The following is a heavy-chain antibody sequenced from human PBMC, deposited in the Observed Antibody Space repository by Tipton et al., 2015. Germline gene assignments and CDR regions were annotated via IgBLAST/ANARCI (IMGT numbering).Heavy chain of an antibody. V-gene: IGHV4-61*01. CDR2: MYYSGNT. Sequence: TLSLTCTVSDSSVSSGSFYWSWVRQPPGKGLEWIGYMYYSGNTNYSPSLKSRVTMSVDTSKNQFSLNLRSVTAADTAVYFCAKTHGAYDWYLDHWGQGTLVTVSS. CDR1: DSSVSSGSFY. CDR3: AKTHGAYDWYLDH. D-gene: IGHD5-12*01. J-gene: IGHJ4*02.